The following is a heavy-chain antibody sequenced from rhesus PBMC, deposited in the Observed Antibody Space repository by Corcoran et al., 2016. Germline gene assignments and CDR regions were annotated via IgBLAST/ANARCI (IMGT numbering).Heavy chain of an antibody. J-gene: IGHJ4*01. V-gene: IGHV3S5*01. CDR2: ISNGGGST. Sequence: EVQLVESGGGLVQPGGSLRLSCAASGFTFSSYGMSWVRQAPGKGLEWVSYISNGGGSTYYADSVKGRFTISRDNSKNTLSLQMNSLRAEDTAVYYCEKCWSVLTRFDYWGQGVLVTVSS. CDR1: GFTFSSYG. D-gene: IGHD3-22*01. CDR3: EKCWSVLTRFDY.